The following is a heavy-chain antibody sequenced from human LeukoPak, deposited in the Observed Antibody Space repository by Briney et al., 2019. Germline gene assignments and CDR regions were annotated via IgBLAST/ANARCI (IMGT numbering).Heavy chain of an antibody. CDR3: ARDGNTYGPDFDY. Sequence: SETLSITCTVSGGSISDFHWSWIRQPAGKGLEWIGHVNINEGPKYNPSLRSRVIMSTDTSRNQYSLELTSVTAADTAVYYCARDGNTYGPDFDYWGQGTLVTVSS. CDR2: VNINEGP. J-gene: IGHJ4*02. D-gene: IGHD3-10*01. CDR1: GGSISDFH. V-gene: IGHV4-4*07.